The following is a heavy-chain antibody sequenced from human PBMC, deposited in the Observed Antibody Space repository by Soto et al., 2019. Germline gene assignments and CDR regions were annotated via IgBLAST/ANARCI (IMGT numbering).Heavy chain of an antibody. CDR2: MNPNSGNT. CDR1: GYNLGAYY. D-gene: IGHD6-6*01. V-gene: IGHV1-8*02. J-gene: IGHJ6*02. CDR3: ARARAPPLVYGMDV. Sequence: ASVQVSCKASGYNLGAYYTYWVRQAPGRGLEWMGWMNPNSGNTGYAQKFQGRVTMTRNTSISTAYMELSSLRSEDTAVYYCARARAPPLVYGMDVWGQGTTVTVSS.